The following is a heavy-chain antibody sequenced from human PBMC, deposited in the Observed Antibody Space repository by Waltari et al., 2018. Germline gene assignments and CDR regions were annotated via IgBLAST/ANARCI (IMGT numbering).Heavy chain of an antibody. Sequence: EAQLVESGGGLVKPGGSLRLSCAASGFTFSTYGMNWVRQAPGKGLEWVADMSGSTTFVYYADSVKGRFTISRDNAKSSLFLQMNSLRAEDTAVYYCVTEKTASGTGWFDPWGQGTLVTVSS. V-gene: IGHV3-21*01. CDR3: VTEKTASGTGWFDP. D-gene: IGHD6-13*01. J-gene: IGHJ5*02. CDR1: GFTFSTYG. CDR2: MSGSTTFV.